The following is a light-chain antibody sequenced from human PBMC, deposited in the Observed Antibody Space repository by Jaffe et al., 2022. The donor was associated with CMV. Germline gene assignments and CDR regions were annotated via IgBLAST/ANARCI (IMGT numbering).Light chain of an antibody. V-gene: IGLV1-47*01. CDR1: SSNIGINY. J-gene: IGLJ3*02. CDR2: RNN. CDR3: AAWDDSLSGWV. Sequence: QSVLTQPPSASGTPGQRVIISCSGSSSNIGINYVYWYQQLPGTAPKLLIYRNNQRPSGVPDRFSGSKSGTSASLAISGLRSEDEADYYCAAWDDSLSGWVFGGGTKLTVL.